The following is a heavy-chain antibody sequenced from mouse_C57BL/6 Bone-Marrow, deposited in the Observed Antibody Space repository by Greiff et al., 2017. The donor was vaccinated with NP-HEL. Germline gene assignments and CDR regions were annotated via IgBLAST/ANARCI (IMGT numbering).Heavy chain of an antibody. V-gene: IGHV14-4*01. CDR3: TTEDGDY. J-gene: IGHJ2*01. Sequence: VQLQQSGAELVRPGASVKLSCTASGFNIKDDYMHWVKQRPEQGLEWIGWIDPENGDTEYASKFQGKATITADTSSNTAYLQLSSLTSEDTAVYYCTTEDGDYWGQGTTLTVAS. CDR1: GFNIKDDY. CDR2: IDPENGDT.